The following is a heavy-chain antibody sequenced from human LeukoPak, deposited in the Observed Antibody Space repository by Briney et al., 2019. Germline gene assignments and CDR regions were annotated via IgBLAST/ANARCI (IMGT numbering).Heavy chain of an antibody. Sequence: SETLSLTCDVSGGSISSGGYSWSWIRQPPGKGLEWIGYIYHSGSTYYNPSLKSRVTISVDRSKNQFSLKLSSVTAADTAVYYCARGPNYGDYDWFDPWGQGTLVTVSS. D-gene: IGHD4-17*01. J-gene: IGHJ5*02. V-gene: IGHV4-30-2*01. CDR1: GGSISSGGYS. CDR3: ARGPNYGDYDWFDP. CDR2: IYHSGST.